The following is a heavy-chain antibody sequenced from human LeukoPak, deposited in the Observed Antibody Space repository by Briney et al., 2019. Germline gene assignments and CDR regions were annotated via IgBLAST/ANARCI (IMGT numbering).Heavy chain of an antibody. D-gene: IGHD3-22*01. J-gene: IGHJ1*01. V-gene: IGHV4-39*07. CDR2: IFYSGST. CDR3: ARGNSYYDTSGYFPWESFQH. Sequence: SETLSLTCTVSGGSISTSNYYWGWIRQPPGKGLEWIGNIFYSGSTYYGPSLKSRLTISLDTSRNQFSLKLSSVTAADTAVYYCARGNSYYDTSGYFPWESFQHWGQGTLVTVSS. CDR1: GGSISTSNYY.